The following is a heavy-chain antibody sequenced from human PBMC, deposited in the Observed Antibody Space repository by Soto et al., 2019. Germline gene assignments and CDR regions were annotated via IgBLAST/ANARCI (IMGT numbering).Heavy chain of an antibody. Sequence: SETLSLTCTVSGGSISSYYWSWIRQPPGKGLEWIGEINYSGSTNYNPSLKSRVTISVDTSKNQFSLKLSSVTAADTVVYYCARILRYYDFWSGPNMDVWGKGTTVTVSS. D-gene: IGHD3-3*01. CDR3: ARILRYYDFWSGPNMDV. CDR1: GGSISSYY. J-gene: IGHJ6*03. CDR2: INYSGST. V-gene: IGHV4-59*12.